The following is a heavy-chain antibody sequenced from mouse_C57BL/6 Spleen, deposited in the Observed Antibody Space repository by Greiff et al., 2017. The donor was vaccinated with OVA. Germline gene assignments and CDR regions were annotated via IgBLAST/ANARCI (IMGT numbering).Heavy chain of an antibody. CDR3: ARGGYYGSSFYRYFDV. D-gene: IGHD1-1*01. CDR2: INPNNGGT. V-gene: IGHV1-18*01. CDR1: GYTFTDYN. J-gene: IGHJ1*03. Sequence: EVQLQQSGPELVKPGASVKIPCKASGYTFTDYNMDWVKQSHGKSLEWIGDINPNNGGTIYNQKFKGKATLTVDKSSSTAYMELRSLTSEDTAVYYCARGGYYGSSFYRYFDVWGTGTTVTVSS.